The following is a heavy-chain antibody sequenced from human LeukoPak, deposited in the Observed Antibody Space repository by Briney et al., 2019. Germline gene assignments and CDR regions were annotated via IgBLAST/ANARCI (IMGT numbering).Heavy chain of an antibody. CDR1: GFSFSGYG. CDR3: ARTNEGYGDYYPFDY. Sequence: GGSLRLSCAASGFSFSGYGMHWVRQAPGKGLEWVAVIWYDGSNKYYEDSVKGRFTISRDTSTNTLYLQMNSLRVDDTAVYYCARTNEGYGDYYPFDYWGQGTLVTVSS. V-gene: IGHV3-33*01. CDR2: IWYDGSNK. J-gene: IGHJ4*02. D-gene: IGHD4-17*01.